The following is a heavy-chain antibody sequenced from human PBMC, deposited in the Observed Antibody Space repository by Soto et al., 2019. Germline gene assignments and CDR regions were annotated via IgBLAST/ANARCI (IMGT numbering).Heavy chain of an antibody. CDR3: AKDLYYYDSSGYYWGLNDAFDI. Sequence: EVQLLESGGGLVQPGGSLRLSCAASGFTFSSYAMSWVRQAPGKGLEWVSAISGSGGSTYYADSVKGRFTISRDNSKNTLYLQMNSLRAEDTAVYYCAKDLYYYDSSGYYWGLNDAFDIWGQGTMVTVSS. CDR1: GFTFSSYA. V-gene: IGHV3-23*01. J-gene: IGHJ3*02. D-gene: IGHD3-22*01. CDR2: ISGSGGST.